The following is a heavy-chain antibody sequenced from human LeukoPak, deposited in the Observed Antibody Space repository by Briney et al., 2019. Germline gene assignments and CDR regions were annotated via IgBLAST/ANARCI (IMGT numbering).Heavy chain of an antibody. J-gene: IGHJ4*02. CDR1: GFTFSNYG. Sequence: PGGSLRLSCAASGFTFSNYGMHWVRQAPGKGLEWVTFIRYDGDNKYYAHSLKGRFTISRDNAKNSLYLQMNSLRAEDTAVYYCARRDNWKFFDYWGQGTLVTVSS. V-gene: IGHV3-30*02. CDR3: ARRDNWKFFDY. D-gene: IGHD1-20*01. CDR2: IRYDGDNK.